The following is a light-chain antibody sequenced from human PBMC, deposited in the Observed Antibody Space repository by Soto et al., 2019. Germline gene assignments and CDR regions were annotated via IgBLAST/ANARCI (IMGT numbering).Light chain of an antibody. Sequence: EVVMTQSPATLSVSPGERATLSCRASQSVSSNLAWYQQKPGQAPRLLIHGTSTRATGVPARFSGSGSGTESTLIISSLQSEDFAVYYCQQCDNWPRHTFGQGTKLEIK. V-gene: IGKV3-15*01. CDR2: GTS. CDR3: QQCDNWPRHT. J-gene: IGKJ2*01. CDR1: QSVSSN.